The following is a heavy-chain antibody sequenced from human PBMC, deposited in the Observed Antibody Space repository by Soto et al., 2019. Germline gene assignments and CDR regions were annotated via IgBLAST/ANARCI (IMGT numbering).Heavy chain of an antibody. V-gene: IGHV3-23*01. D-gene: IGHD3-10*01. CDR2: ISGTGGGT. CDR1: GFTFSNYA. Sequence: VHLLESGGGLVQPGGSLRLSCAASGFTFSNYAMTWVRQAPGKGLEWVSVISGTGGGTNNADSAKGRFTTSRDNSKNTLYLQMNSLRAEDTAVCYCAKRAFYGSGIPNYYGMDVWGQGTAVTVSS. J-gene: IGHJ6*02. CDR3: AKRAFYGSGIPNYYGMDV.